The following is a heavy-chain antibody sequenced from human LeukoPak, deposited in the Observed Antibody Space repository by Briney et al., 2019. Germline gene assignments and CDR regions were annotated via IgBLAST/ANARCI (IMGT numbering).Heavy chain of an antibody. Sequence: GGSLRLSCAASGFTFSSYAMSWVRQAPGKGLEWVSAISGSGGSTYYADSVKGRFIISRDNSKNTLYLQMNSLRAEDTAVYYCAKGSWGYDILTGYYGLGDWGQGTLVTVSS. CDR2: ISGSGGST. D-gene: IGHD3-9*01. CDR1: GFTFSSYA. V-gene: IGHV3-23*01. J-gene: IGHJ4*02. CDR3: AKGSWGYDILTGYYGLGD.